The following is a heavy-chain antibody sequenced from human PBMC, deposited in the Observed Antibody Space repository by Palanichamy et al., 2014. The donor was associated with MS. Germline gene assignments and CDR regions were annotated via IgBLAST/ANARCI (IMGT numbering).Heavy chain of an antibody. V-gene: IGHV4-30-2*01. CDR1: GGSISSGGYS. Sequence: LQLQESGVRTGEAFTRPCPSPCAVSGGSISSGGYSWSWIQQPPGKGLEWIGYIYHSGSTYYNPSLKSRVTISVDRSKNQFSLKLSSVTAADTAVYYCASRYYYDSSGYPLDYWGQGTLVTVSS. CDR3: ASRYYYDSSGYPLDY. J-gene: IGHJ4*02. D-gene: IGHD3-22*01. CDR2: IYHSGST.